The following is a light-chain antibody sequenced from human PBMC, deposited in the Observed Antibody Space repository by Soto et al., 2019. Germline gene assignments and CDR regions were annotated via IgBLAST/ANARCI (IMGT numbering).Light chain of an antibody. V-gene: IGLV4-69*01. CDR2: LNSDGSH. CDR1: SGHSSYA. CDR3: QTWAVGIQVV. Sequence: QLVLTQSPSASASLGASVTLTCTLSSGHSSYAIAWHQQQPEKGPRYLMKLNSDGSHTKGDGIPDRFSGSSSGAERYLTISSLQSEDEADYYCQTWAVGIQVVFGGGTKLTVL. J-gene: IGLJ2*01.